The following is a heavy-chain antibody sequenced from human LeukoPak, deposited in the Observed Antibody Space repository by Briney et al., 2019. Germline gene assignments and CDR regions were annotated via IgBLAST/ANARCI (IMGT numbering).Heavy chain of an antibody. D-gene: IGHD6-6*01. CDR1: DYPFTSYG. J-gene: IGHJ4*02. CDR3: ARSYSSSSNFDY. V-gene: IGHV1-18*01. Sequence: ASVKVSCKASDYPFTSYGITWVRQAPGQGPEWMGWVSAYTGNTNYAQKFQGRVTITRGTSTTTVYMELRSLRSDDTAVYYCARSYSSSSNFDYWGQGTLVTVSA. CDR2: VSAYTGNT.